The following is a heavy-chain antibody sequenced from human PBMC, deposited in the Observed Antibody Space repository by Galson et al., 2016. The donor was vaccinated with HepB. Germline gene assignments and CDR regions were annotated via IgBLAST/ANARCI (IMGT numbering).Heavy chain of an antibody. V-gene: IGHV1-2*04. J-gene: IGHJ6*02. CDR2: INPNSGGT. D-gene: IGHD3-10*01. CDR1: GYTFTDYY. CDR3: AADFGDYYYGVDV. Sequence: SVKVSCKASGYTFTDYYLHWVRQAPGQGLEWLGWINPNSGGTNYAQKFQGWVTMTRDTSISTAYIELSKRRSDETAVYYCAADFGDYYYGVDVWGQGTTVTVSS.